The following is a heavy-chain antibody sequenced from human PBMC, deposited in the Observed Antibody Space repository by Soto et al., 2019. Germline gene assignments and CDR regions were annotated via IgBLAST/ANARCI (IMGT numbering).Heavy chain of an antibody. D-gene: IGHD2-8*02. CDR3: ARGDYGTGGYPFPYFDY. CDR2: INPDSGAT. CDR1: GHSFTGYY. Sequence: HEHLVQSGAEVKRPGASLKVSCKASGHSFTGYYIHWVRQAPGQGLEWMGWINPDSGATNYAQNFQGRVTLTSDTSISTASMDLTSLTSDDTAVYYCARGDYGTGGYPFPYFDYWGQGTLVIVSS. J-gene: IGHJ4*02. V-gene: IGHV1-2*02.